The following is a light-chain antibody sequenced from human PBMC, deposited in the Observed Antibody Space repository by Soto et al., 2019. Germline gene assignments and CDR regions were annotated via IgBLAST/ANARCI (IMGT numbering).Light chain of an antibody. CDR3: AAWDDSLNGVV. Sequence: QSALTQPASVSGSPGQSITISCTGTSSNVGGYNSVSWYQQHPGKAPKLMIYDVSNRPSGVSARFSGSKSGTSASLAISGLQSEDEADYYCAAWDDSLNGVVFGGGTKLTVL. CDR1: SSNVGGYNS. J-gene: IGLJ2*01. V-gene: IGLV2-14*03. CDR2: DVS.